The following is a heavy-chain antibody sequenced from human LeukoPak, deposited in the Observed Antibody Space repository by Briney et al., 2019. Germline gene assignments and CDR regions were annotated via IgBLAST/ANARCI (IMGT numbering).Heavy chain of an antibody. CDR2: IYHSGST. Sequence: PSQTLSLTCTVSGGSISSGDYYWSWIRQPPGQGLEWIGEIYHSGSTNYNPSLKSRVTISVDKSKNQFSLKLSSVTAADTAVYYCARYVGSGVDYWGQGTLVTVSS. V-gene: IGHV4-30-4*01. J-gene: IGHJ4*02. CDR3: ARYVGSGVDY. D-gene: IGHD3-10*01. CDR1: GGSISSGDYY.